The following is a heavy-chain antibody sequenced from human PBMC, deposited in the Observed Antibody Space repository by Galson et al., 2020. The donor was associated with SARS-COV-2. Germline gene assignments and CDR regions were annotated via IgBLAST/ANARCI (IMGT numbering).Heavy chain of an antibody. D-gene: IGHD2-21*01. CDR2: ISSNGGST. V-gene: IGHV3-64*01. J-gene: IGHJ3*02. CDR3: ARVIAGEDDAFDI. Sequence: GGSLRLSCAASGFTFSSYAMHWVRQAPGKGLEYVSAISSNGGSTYYANSVKGRFTISRDNSKNTLYLQMGSLRAEDMAVYDCARVIAGEDDAFDIWGQGTMVTVSS. CDR1: GFTFSSYA.